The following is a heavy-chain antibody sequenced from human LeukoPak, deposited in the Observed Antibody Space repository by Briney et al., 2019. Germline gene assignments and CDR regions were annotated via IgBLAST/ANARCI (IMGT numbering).Heavy chain of an antibody. Sequence: PGGSLRLSCAASGFTFDDYGMSWVRQAPGKGLEWVSAINWNGNSTGYADSVKGRFTISRDNAKNSLYLQMNSLRAEDTAVFYCARDFLNAIDIWGQGTMVTVSS. CDR3: ARDFLNAIDI. D-gene: IGHD2/OR15-2a*01. CDR2: INWNGNST. V-gene: IGHV3-20*04. CDR1: GFTFDDYG. J-gene: IGHJ3*02.